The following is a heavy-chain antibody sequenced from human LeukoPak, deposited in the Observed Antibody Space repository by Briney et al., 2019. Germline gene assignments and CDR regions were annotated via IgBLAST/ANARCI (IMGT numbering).Heavy chain of an antibody. CDR3: ARASSYSSGYDY. J-gene: IGHJ4*02. D-gene: IGHD6-19*01. CDR2: MNSDGSST. Sequence: GGSLRLSCAASGFTFSNYWMHWVRHAPGKGVVWVSRMNSDGSSTMDADSVKGRFTISRDNAKNTLYLQMNSLRAEDTAVYYCARASSYSSGYDYWGQGTLVTVSS. V-gene: IGHV3-74*03. CDR1: GFTFSNYW.